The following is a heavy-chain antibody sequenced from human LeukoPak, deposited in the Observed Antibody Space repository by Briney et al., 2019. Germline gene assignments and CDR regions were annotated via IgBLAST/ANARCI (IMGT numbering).Heavy chain of an antibody. V-gene: IGHV3-23*01. CDR1: GFTFSSYA. J-gene: IGHJ1*01. CDR2: ISGSGGST. D-gene: IGHD3-10*01. Sequence: PGGSLRLSCAASGFTFSSYAMSWVRQAPGKGLEWVSAISGSGGSTYYADSVKGRFTISRDNSKNTLYLQMNSLRAEDTAVYYCARHYGSGSYSAEYFQHWGQGTLVTVSS. CDR3: ARHYGSGSYSAEYFQH.